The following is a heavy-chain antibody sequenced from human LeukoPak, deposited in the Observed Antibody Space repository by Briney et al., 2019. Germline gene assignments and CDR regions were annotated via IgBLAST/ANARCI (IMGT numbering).Heavy chain of an antibody. CDR2: IDWDDDK. V-gene: IGHV2-70*04. CDR3: ARGGGYSRFDY. D-gene: IGHD3-22*01. CDR1: GFSLTTTGMR. Sequence: SGPALVKPTQTLTLTCTFTGFSLTTTGMRVMWIRQPPRKALEWLARIDWDDDKFYSASLKTRLTISKDTYKNQVVLTMTNMDPVDTATYYCARGGGYSRFDYWGQGTLVTVSS. J-gene: IGHJ4*02.